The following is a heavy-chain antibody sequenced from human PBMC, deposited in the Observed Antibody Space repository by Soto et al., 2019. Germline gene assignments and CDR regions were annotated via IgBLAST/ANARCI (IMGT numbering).Heavy chain of an antibody. CDR2: IHYSGST. D-gene: IGHD6-19*01. CDR3: TIGNGWTTDY. CDR1: AGSISGNY. J-gene: IGHJ4*02. Sequence: QVQLQESGPGLVRPSETLSLTCTVSAGSISGNYLNWMRQAPGKGLEWIGFIHYSGSTNYNPSIKSRVTISLDTSKNQFSLNLTSVTAAYTAVYHCTIGNGWTTDYWSQGTLVTVSS. V-gene: IGHV4-59*01.